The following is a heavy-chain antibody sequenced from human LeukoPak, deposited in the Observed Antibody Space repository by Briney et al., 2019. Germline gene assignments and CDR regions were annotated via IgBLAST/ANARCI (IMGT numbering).Heavy chain of an antibody. J-gene: IGHJ3*02. V-gene: IGHV4-59*08. CDR2: IYYSGST. Sequence: SETLSLTCTVSGGSISSYYWSWIRQPPGKGLEWIGYIYYSGSTNYNPSLKSRVTISVDTSKNQFSLKLSSVTAADTAVYYCARQGSSSFHAFDIWGQGTMVTVSS. D-gene: IGHD6-13*01. CDR1: GGSISSYY. CDR3: ARQGSSSFHAFDI.